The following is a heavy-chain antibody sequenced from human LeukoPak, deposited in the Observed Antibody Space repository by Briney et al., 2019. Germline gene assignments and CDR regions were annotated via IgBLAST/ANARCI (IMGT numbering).Heavy chain of an antibody. J-gene: IGHJ4*02. CDR2: IIPIFGTA. Sequence: SVKVSCKASGGTFSSYAISWVRQAPGQGLEWMGRIIPIFGTANYAQKFQGRVTITTDESTSTAYMELSSLRSEDTAVYYCARDKGSSGYYRTYYFDYWGQGTLVTVPS. CDR1: GGTFSSYA. V-gene: IGHV1-69*05. CDR3: ARDKGSSGYYRTYYFDY. D-gene: IGHD3-22*01.